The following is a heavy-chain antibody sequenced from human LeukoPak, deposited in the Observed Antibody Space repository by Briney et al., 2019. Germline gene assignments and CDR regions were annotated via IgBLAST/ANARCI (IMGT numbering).Heavy chain of an antibody. D-gene: IGHD3-22*01. V-gene: IGHV4-34*01. J-gene: IGHJ3*02. Sequence: PSETLSLTCAVYGGSFSGYYWSWIRQPPGKGLEWIGEINHSGSTNYNPSLKSRVTISVDTSKNQLSLKLSSVTAADTAVYYCARGGVIVVVDYAFDIWGQGTMVTVSS. CDR3: ARGGVIVVVDYAFDI. CDR1: GGSFSGYY. CDR2: INHSGST.